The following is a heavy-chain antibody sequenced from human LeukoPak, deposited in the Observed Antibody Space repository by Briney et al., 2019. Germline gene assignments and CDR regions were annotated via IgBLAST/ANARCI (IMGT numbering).Heavy chain of an antibody. Sequence: SETLSLTCTVSGGSISSYYWSWIRQPPGKGLEWIGYIYYSGSTNYNPSLKSRVTISVDTSKNQFSLKLSSVTAADTAVYYCARDVAGKYYYYGMDVWGQGTTVTVSS. CDR3: ARDVAGKYYYYGMDV. CDR2: IYYSGST. J-gene: IGHJ6*02. V-gene: IGHV4-59*01. CDR1: GGSISSYY. D-gene: IGHD6-19*01.